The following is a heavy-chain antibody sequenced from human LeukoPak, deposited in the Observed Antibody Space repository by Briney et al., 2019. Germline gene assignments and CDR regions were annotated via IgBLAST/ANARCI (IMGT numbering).Heavy chain of an antibody. CDR1: GYTFTSYY. CDR2: INPSGGST. J-gene: IGHJ5*02. D-gene: IGHD2-2*01. V-gene: IGHV1-46*01. CDR3: ARGIVVVPAAMESWFDP. Sequence: GASLKVSCKSSGYTFTSYYMHWVRQAPGQGLEWKGIINPSGGSTSYAQKFQGRVTMTRDMSTSTVYMELSSLRSEDTAVYYCARGIVVVPAAMESWFDPWGQGTLVTVSS.